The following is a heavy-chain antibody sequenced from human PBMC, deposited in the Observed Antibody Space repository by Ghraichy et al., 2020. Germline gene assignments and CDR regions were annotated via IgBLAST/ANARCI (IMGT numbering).Heavy chain of an antibody. V-gene: IGHV4-61*02. Sequence: SETLSLTCTVSGGSISSGSYYWSWIRQPAGKGLEWIGRIYTSGSTNYNPSLKSRVTISVDTSKNQFSLKLSSVTAADTAVYYCARFGLLWFGEGFEPWGHGTLLTVSS. CDR2: IYTSGST. D-gene: IGHD3-10*01. J-gene: IGHJ5*02. CDR3: ARFGLLWFGEGFEP. CDR1: GGSISSGSYY.